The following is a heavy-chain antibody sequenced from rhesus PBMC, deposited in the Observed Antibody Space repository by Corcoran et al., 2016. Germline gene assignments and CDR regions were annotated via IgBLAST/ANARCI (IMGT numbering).Heavy chain of an antibody. V-gene: IGHV4-122*02. Sequence: QLQLQESGPGLVKPSETLSLTCAVSGYSISSGYGWSCIRQPPGKGLEWIGYIFYSGSTSYNPSLKGPVTISRDTSKNQFSLKLSSVTAADTAVYYCARGYGGALYYWGQGVLVTVSS. CDR3: ARGYGGALYY. J-gene: IGHJ4*01. D-gene: IGHD1-44*02. CDR1: GYSISSGYG. CDR2: IFYSGST.